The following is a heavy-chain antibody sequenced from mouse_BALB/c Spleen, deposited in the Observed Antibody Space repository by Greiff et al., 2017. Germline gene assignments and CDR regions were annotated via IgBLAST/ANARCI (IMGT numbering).Heavy chain of an antibody. Sequence: VQLQQSGAELVKPGASVKLSCKASGYTFTSYYMYWVKQRPGQGLEWIGEINPSNGGTNFNEKFKSKAKLTVDKSSSTAYMQLSSLTSEDSAVYYCTRDEGLGRKNWFAYWGQGTLVTVSA. CDR1: GYTFTSYY. D-gene: IGHD4-1*01. J-gene: IGHJ3*01. CDR2: INPSNGGT. CDR3: TRDEGLGRKNWFAY. V-gene: IGHV1S81*02.